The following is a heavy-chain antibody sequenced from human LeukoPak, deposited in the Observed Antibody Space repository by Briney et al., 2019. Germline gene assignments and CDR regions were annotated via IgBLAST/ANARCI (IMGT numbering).Heavy chain of an antibody. Sequence: SETLSLTCTVSGGSISSYYWNWIRQPPGKGLEWIGYIYFSGSTDYNPSLKGRVTISIDTSQNQFSLKLSSVTAADTAVYYCARPRIGAVGDDYWGQGTLVTVSS. J-gene: IGHJ4*02. CDR2: IYFSGST. D-gene: IGHD1-26*01. V-gene: IGHV4-59*08. CDR1: GGSISSYY. CDR3: ARPRIGAVGDDY.